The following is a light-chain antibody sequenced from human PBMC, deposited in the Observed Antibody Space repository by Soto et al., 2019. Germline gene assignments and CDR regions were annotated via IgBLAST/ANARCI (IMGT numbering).Light chain of an antibody. J-gene: IGKJ5*01. Sequence: EIVLTQSPGTLSLSPGERATLSCTASQSISGSYLAWYQQKPGQAPRLLIYGASSRATGIPDRFSGSGSGTGFTLTVSRLEPEDFAVYYCQQYGSSPITFGQGTLLEIK. CDR3: QQYGSSPIT. V-gene: IGKV3-20*01. CDR2: GAS. CDR1: QSISGSY.